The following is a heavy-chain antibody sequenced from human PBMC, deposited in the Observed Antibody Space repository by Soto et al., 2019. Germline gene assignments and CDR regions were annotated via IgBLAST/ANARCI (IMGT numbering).Heavy chain of an antibody. CDR2: IYHSGST. Sequence: KPSETLSLTCAVSGGSISSGGYSWSWIRQPPGKGLEWIGYIYHSGSTYYNPSLKSRVTISVDRSKNQFSLKLSSVTAADTAVYYCARSGTTVTHYFDYWGQGTLVTVSS. V-gene: IGHV4-30-2*01. D-gene: IGHD4-17*01. CDR3: ARSGTTVTHYFDY. CDR1: GGSISSGGYS. J-gene: IGHJ4*02.